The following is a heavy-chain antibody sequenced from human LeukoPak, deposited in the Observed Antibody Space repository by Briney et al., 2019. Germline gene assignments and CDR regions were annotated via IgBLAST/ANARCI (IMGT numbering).Heavy chain of an antibody. CDR3: AREATYYYDSSGYLDY. J-gene: IGHJ4*02. V-gene: IGHV3-30-3*01. CDR2: ISYDGSNK. Sequence: GRSLRLSCAASGFTFSSYAMHWVRQAPGKGLEWVAVISYDGSNKYYADSVKGRFTISRDNSKNTLYLQMNSLRAEDTAVYYCAREATYYYDSSGYLDYWGQGTLVTVSS. CDR1: GFTFSSYA. D-gene: IGHD3-22*01.